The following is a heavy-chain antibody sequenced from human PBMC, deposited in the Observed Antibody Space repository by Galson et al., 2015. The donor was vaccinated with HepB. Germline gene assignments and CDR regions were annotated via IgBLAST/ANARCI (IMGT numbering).Heavy chain of an antibody. CDR2: TYYRSKWYN. CDR3: ARAWDSSGWYYYYGMDV. Sequence: CAISGDSVSSNSAAWNWIRQSPSRGLEWLGRTYYRSKWYNDYAVSVKSRITINPDTSKNQFSLQLNSVTPEDTAVYYCARAWDSSGWYYYYGMDVWGQGTTVTVSS. D-gene: IGHD6-19*01. CDR1: GDSVSSNSAA. V-gene: IGHV6-1*01. J-gene: IGHJ6*02.